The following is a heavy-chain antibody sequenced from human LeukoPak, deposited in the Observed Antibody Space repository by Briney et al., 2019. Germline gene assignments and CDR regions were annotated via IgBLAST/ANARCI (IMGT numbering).Heavy chain of an antibody. CDR3: VRVNGMDV. CDR2: INQDGSEK. CDR1: GFTFSSYW. J-gene: IGHJ6*02. V-gene: IGHV3-7*01. Sequence: GGSLRLSCAASGFTFSSYWMSWVRQAPGKGLEWVANINQDGSEKLYVDSVKGRFTVSRDNAKNSLYLQMNSLRAEDTAVYYCVRVNGMDVWGQGTTVTVSS.